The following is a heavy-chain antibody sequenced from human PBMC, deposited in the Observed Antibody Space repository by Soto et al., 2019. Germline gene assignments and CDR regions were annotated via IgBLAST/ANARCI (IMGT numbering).Heavy chain of an antibody. V-gene: IGHV4-4*07. J-gene: IGHJ1*01. Sequence: PSETLSLTVTVSGGSISSYYWSWIRRPAGKGLEWIGRIYTRGSTNYNPSLKKRVTISVDTSKNKFSLKLSSVTAADTAVYYCESGPRRDWYQCYQHWGQGTLVTVSS. CDR1: GGSISSYY. CDR3: ESGPRRDWYQCYQH. D-gene: IGHD3-9*01. CDR2: IYTRGST.